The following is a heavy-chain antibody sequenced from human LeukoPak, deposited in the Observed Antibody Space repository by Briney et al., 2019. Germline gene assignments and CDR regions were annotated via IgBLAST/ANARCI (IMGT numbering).Heavy chain of an antibody. CDR1: GFTFNTFN. J-gene: IGHJ4*02. CDR2: ITSGGNYI. CDR3: ARGYYDALAASYKWTPDY. D-gene: IGHD3-9*01. Sequence: PGGSLRLSCAASGFTFNTFNMNWVRQAPGRGLEWVSSITSGGNYIYYADSVKGRFTTSRDNAKNSLSLQLNSLRVEDTAVYYCARGYYDALAASYKWTPDYWGQGTLVTVSS. V-gene: IGHV3-21*01.